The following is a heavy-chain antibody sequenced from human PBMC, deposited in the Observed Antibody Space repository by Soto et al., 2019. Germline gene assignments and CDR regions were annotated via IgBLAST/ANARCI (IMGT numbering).Heavy chain of an antibody. CDR1: GFTFSDYY. D-gene: IGHD3-10*01. CDR2: ISSSSSYT. Sequence: QVQLVESGGGLVKPGGSLRLSCAASGFTFSDYYMSWIRQAPGKGLEWVSYISSSSSYTNYADSVKGRFTISRDNAKNSLYLQMNSLRAEDTAVYYCARDRPEYYYGSVDYWGQGTLVTVSS. J-gene: IGHJ4*02. V-gene: IGHV3-11*05. CDR3: ARDRPEYYYGSVDY.